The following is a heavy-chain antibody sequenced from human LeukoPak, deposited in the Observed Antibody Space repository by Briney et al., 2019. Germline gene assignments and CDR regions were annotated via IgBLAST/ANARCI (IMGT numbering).Heavy chain of an antibody. J-gene: IGHJ5*02. D-gene: IGHD2-15*01. CDR2: VHYSGST. V-gene: IGHV4-59*01. CDR3: ARDRYCSGGVCYSGRFDP. CDR1: GDSMNDYY. Sequence: SETLSLTCTVSGDSMNDYYWTWIRQPPGKGLEWIGYVHYSGSTNYNPSLKSRVTISLDTPKNQFSLKLSSVTAADTAVYYCARDRYCSGGVCYSGRFDPWGQGTLVIVSS.